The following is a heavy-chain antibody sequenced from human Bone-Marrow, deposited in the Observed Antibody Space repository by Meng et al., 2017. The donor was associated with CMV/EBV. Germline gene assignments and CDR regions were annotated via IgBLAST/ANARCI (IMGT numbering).Heavy chain of an antibody. CDR1: GFTFSSYS. CDR3: ARDGRGYCSSTSCYPYYYYGMDV. CDR2: ISSSSSYI. V-gene: IGHV3-21*04. D-gene: IGHD2-2*01. J-gene: IGHJ6*02. Sequence: GESLKISCAASGFTFSSYSMNWVRQAPGKGLEWVSSISSSSSYIYYADSVKGRFTISRDNAKNSLYLQMNSLRADDTAVYYCARDGRGYCSSTSCYPYYYYGMDVWGQGTTVTVSS.